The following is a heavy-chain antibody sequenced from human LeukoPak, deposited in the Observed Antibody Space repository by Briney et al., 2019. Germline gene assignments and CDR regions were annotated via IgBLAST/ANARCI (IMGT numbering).Heavy chain of an antibody. V-gene: IGHV4-59*01. CDR1: GGSISSYY. D-gene: IGHD1-7*01. CDR2: IYYSGST. J-gene: IGHJ4*02. Sequence: SETLSLTCTVSGGSISSYYWSWIRQPPGKGLEWIGYIYYSGSTNYNPSLKSRVTISVDTSKNQFSLKLSSVTAADTAVYYCARVGDWDYVFDYWGQGTLVTVSS. CDR3: ARVGDWDYVFDY.